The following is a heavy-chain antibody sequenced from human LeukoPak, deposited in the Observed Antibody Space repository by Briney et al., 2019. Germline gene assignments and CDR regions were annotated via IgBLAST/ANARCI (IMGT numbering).Heavy chain of an antibody. Sequence: SETLSLTCAVYGGSFSGYYWSWIRQPPGKGLEWIGEINHSGSTNYNPSLKSRVTISVDTSKNQFSLKLSSVTAADTAVYYCARMHFDWSRYFDYWGQGTLVTVSS. CDR2: INHSGST. CDR1: GGSFSGYY. J-gene: IGHJ4*02. CDR3: ARMHFDWSRYFDY. V-gene: IGHV4-34*01. D-gene: IGHD3-9*01.